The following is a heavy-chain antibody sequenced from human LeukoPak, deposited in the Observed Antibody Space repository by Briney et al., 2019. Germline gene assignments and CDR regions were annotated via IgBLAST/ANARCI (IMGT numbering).Heavy chain of an antibody. V-gene: IGHV1-2*02. J-gene: IGHJ5*02. CDR1: GYTFTSYY. CDR3: ARDPGYSSGWYPKNWFDP. D-gene: IGHD6-19*01. Sequence: ASVKVSCKASGYTFTSYYMHWVRQAPGQGLEWMGWINPNSGGTNYAQKFQGRVTMTRDTSISTAYMELSRLRSDDTAVYYCARDPGYSSGWYPKNWFDPWGQGTLVTVSS. CDR2: INPNSGGT.